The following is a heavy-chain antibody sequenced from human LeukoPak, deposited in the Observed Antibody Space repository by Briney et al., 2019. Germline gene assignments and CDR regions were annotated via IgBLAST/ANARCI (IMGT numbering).Heavy chain of an antibody. CDR1: GFSFRSSG. D-gene: IGHD6-19*01. J-gene: IGHJ4*02. CDR2: IWYDGSNK. Sequence: PGGSLRLSCAAAGFSFRSSGMHWVRQTPGKGLEWVGIIWYDGSNKYYADSVKGRFTISRDNAKNTVYLQMNSLRVEDTAVYYCARDQGTSGGWPAVGRMGYFDYWGQGTLVTVSS. CDR3: ARDQGTSGGWPAVGRMGYFDY. V-gene: IGHV3-33*01.